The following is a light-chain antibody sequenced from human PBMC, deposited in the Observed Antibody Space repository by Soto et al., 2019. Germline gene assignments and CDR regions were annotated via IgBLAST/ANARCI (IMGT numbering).Light chain of an antibody. CDR3: SSYAGSNTVV. Sequence: QSALTQPPSASGSPGQSVTISCTGTSSDVGAYNYVSWYQQHPGKAPKLMIFEVTKRPSGVPDRFSGSKSGNTASLTVSGLQAEDEADYYCSSYAGSNTVVFGGRTKLTVL. V-gene: IGLV2-8*01. CDR2: EVT. CDR1: SSDVGAYNY. J-gene: IGLJ2*01.